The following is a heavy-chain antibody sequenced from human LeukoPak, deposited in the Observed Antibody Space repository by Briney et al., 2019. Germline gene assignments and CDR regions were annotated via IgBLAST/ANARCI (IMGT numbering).Heavy chain of an antibody. V-gene: IGHV1-69*13. CDR2: IIPIFGTA. Sequence: SVKVSCKASGGTFSSYAISWVRQAPGQGLEWMGGIIPIFGTANYAQKFQGRVTITADESTSTAYMELSGLRSEDTAVYYCARAVSSGWYYFDYWGQGTLVTVSS. D-gene: IGHD6-19*01. J-gene: IGHJ4*02. CDR3: ARAVSSGWYYFDY. CDR1: GGTFSSYA.